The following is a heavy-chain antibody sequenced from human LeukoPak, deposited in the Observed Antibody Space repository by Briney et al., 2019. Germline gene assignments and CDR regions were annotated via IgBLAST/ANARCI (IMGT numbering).Heavy chain of an antibody. V-gene: IGHV3-23*01. J-gene: IGHJ4*02. Sequence: GGSLRLSCAASGFTFSSYAMSWVRQAPGKGLEWVSAISGSGGSTYYADSVKGRFTISRDNSRNTLYLQMNSLRAEDTAVYYCARGRMDTAMALLHYWGQGTLVTVSS. CDR1: GFTFSSYA. CDR3: ARGRMDTAMALLHY. CDR2: ISGSGGST. D-gene: IGHD5-18*01.